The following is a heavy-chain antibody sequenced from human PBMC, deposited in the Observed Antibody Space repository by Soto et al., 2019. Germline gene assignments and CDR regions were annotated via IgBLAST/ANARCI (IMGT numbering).Heavy chain of an antibody. CDR1: GGSISSSSYY. V-gene: IGHV4-39*01. CDR2: IYYSGST. Sequence: QLQLQESGPGLVKPSETLSLTCTVSGGSISSSSYYWGWIRQPPGKGLEWIGSIYYSGSTYYNPSLKTRVTISVDTSKNLFSLQLSSVTAADTAVYYCARHTPAISISDHWGQGTLVTVSS. CDR3: ARHTPAISISDH. D-gene: IGHD2-15*01. J-gene: IGHJ4*02.